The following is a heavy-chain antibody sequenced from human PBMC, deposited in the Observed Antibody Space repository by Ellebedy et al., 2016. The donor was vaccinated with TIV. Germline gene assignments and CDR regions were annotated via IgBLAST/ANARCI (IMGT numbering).Heavy chain of an antibody. D-gene: IGHD3-10*01. J-gene: IGHJ4*02. CDR1: GFTFSSYA. CDR3: AKDRFSRGSLWFGELVR. V-gene: IGHV3-23*01. Sequence: GESLKISCGGSGFTFSSYAMSWVRQAPGKGLEWVSTLSPSGCSTYYAEPVKGRLTVSRDNSKNTVYLQMNSLRAEDTAVYYCAKDRFSRGSLWFGELVRWGQGTLVTVSS. CDR2: LSPSGCST.